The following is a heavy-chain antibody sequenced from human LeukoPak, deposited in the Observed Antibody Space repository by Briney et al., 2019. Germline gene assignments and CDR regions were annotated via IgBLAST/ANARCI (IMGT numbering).Heavy chain of an antibody. CDR1: GGSFSGYY. D-gene: IGHD3-10*01. V-gene: IGHV4-34*01. CDR2: INHSGST. Sequence: PSETLSLTCAVYGGSFSGYYWSWIRQPPGKGLEWIGEINHSGSTNYNPSLKSRVTISVDTSKNQFSLKLSSVTAADTAVYYRARSKVRGVIIPSFDYWGQGTLVTVSS. CDR3: ARSKVRGVIIPSFDY. J-gene: IGHJ4*02.